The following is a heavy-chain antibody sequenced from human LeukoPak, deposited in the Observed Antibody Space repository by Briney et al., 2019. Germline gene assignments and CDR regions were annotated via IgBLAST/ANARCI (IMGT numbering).Heavy chain of an antibody. D-gene: IGHD6-19*01. V-gene: IGHV3-9*01. CDR2: ISWNSGSI. Sequence: GGSLRLSCAGSGFIFNNYAMHWVRQPPGKGLEWVSGISWNSGSIDYADSVKGRSTISRDNAKNSLYLQMNSLRVEDTAFYYCAKDNRRHYTSGPNPDSLHWGQGALVTVSS. CDR3: AKDNRRHYTSGPNPDSLH. J-gene: IGHJ4*02. CDR1: GFIFNNYA.